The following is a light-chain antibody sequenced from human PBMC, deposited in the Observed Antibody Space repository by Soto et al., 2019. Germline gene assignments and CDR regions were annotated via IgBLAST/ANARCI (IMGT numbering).Light chain of an antibody. CDR1: QSVSLN. V-gene: IGKV3-15*01. CDR3: QQYNDWPPIT. J-gene: IGKJ5*01. CDR2: GAS. Sequence: ETLVRRSPATLSVSPGERVSLSCRASQSVSLNLAWYQQKPGQAPRLLIYGASTRATGIPDRFTGSGSGTQFTLSITNLQSEDFALYYCQQYNDWPPITFGQGTRLEIK.